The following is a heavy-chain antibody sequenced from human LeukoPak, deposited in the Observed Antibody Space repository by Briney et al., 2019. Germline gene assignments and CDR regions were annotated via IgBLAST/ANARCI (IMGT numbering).Heavy chain of an antibody. V-gene: IGHV4-39*07. Sequence: SETLSLTCTVSGGSISTSSYYWGWVRQPPGKGLEWIGNIFYSGSTYYSPSLKSRFTISLDTSKNQFSLKLRSVTAADTAVYYCARASYDSPGYMDVWGKGTTVTISS. D-gene: IGHD5-18*01. CDR2: IFYSGST. J-gene: IGHJ6*03. CDR1: GGSISTSSYY. CDR3: ARASYDSPGYMDV.